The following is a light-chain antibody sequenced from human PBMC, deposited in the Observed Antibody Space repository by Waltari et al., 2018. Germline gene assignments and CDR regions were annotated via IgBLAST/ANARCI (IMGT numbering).Light chain of an antibody. CDR2: DAS. CDR1: QSISSW. J-gene: IGKJ5*01. CDR3: QQVNSYPRT. V-gene: IGKV1-5*01. Sequence: DIQMTQSPSTLSASVGDRVTITCRASQSISSWLAWYQQKPGKAPKLLIYDASSLESGVPSRFSGSGSGTHFTLTIGSLHPEDFATYFCQQVNSYPRTFGQGTRLEIK.